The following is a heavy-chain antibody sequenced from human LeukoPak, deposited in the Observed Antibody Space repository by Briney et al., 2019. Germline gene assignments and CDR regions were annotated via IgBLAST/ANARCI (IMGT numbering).Heavy chain of an antibody. V-gene: IGHV3-30*02. J-gene: IGHJ4*02. D-gene: IGHD2-21*02. CDR2: IRYDGSNK. CDR1: GFTFSSYG. CDR3: AKEPFVVVTATLRWFYFDY. Sequence: GGSLRLSCAASGFTFSSYGMHWVRQAPGKGLEWVAFIRYDGSNKYYADSVKGRFTISRDNSKNTLYLQMNSLRAEDTAVYYCAKEPFVVVTATLRWFYFDYWGQGTLVTVSS.